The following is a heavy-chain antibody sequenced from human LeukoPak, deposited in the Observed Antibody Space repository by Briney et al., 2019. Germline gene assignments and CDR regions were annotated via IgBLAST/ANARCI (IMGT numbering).Heavy chain of an antibody. CDR2: MYPGDSGT. V-gene: IGHV5-51*01. J-gene: IGHJ4*02. CDR3: ARAQGYSYGPSDY. CDR1: GYSFTNYW. D-gene: IGHD5-18*01. Sequence: HGESLKISCKASGYSFTNYWIGWVRQMPGKGLEWMGIMYPGDSGTRYSPSFQGQVTISADTSISTAYLQWSSLKASDTAMYYCARAQGYSYGPSDYWGRGTLVTVSS.